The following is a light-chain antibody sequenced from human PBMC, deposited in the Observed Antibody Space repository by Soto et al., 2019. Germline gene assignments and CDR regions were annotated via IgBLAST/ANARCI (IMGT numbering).Light chain of an antibody. Sequence: LTQPASVSGSPGQSITISCTGSNSDVGIYDFVSWYQHHPGRAPKLIVSEVSHRPSGVSNRFSGSKSGNTASLTISGLQSEDEADYYCISYTSDDVRYVFGTGTKVTVL. CDR3: ISYTSDDVRYV. CDR2: EVS. J-gene: IGLJ1*01. CDR1: NSDVGIYDF. V-gene: IGLV2-14*01.